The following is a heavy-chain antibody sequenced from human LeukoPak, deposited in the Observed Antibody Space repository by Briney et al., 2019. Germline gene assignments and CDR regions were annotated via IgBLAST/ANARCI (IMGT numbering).Heavy chain of an antibody. Sequence: HPGGSLRLSCAASGFTFSSYEMIWVRQAPGKGLEWVSHISSSAIYTYYADSVKGRFTISRDSAKNLLYLQMNSLRAEDTAVYYCAREYCSSTSCSLVDFWGQGTLVTVSS. J-gene: IGHJ4*02. D-gene: IGHD2-2*01. CDR2: ISSSAIYT. CDR3: AREYCSSTSCSLVDF. CDR1: GFTFSSYE. V-gene: IGHV3-48*03.